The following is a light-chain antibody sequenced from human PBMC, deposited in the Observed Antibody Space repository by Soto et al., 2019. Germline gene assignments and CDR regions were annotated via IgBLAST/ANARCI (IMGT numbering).Light chain of an antibody. CDR3: QTSGTGITWV. V-gene: IGLV4-69*01. J-gene: IGLJ3*02. CDR1: SGHSSYA. Sequence: QLVLTQSPSASASLGASVKLTCTLSSGHSSYAIAWHQQQPEKGPRYLMKLNSDGSHSKGDGIPDRFSGSSSGAERYLTISSLQAEDEADYYSQTSGTGITWVFGGGTKLTVL. CDR2: LNSDGSH.